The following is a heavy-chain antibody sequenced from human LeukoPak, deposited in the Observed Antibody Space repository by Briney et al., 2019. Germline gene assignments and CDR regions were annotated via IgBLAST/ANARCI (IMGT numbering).Heavy chain of an antibody. V-gene: IGHV1-69*04. CDR2: IIPILGIA. CDR3: ARSRNYDSSGYYDYYYHGMDV. CDR1: GGTFSSCA. D-gene: IGHD3-22*01. Sequence: KVSCKASGGTFSSCAISWVRQAPGQGLEWMGRIIPILGIANYAQKFQGRVTITADKSTSTAYMELSSLRSEDTAVYYCARSRNYDSSGYYDYYYHGMDVWGQGTTVTVSS. J-gene: IGHJ6*02.